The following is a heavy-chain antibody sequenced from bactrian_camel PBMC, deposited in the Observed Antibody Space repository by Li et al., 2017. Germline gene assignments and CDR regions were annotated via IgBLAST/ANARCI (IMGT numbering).Heavy chain of an antibody. CDR3: TNPPLGYYSDYVVKAPFGY. CDR1: GLIFSDYG. CDR2: IDVDGST. J-gene: IGHJ6*01. V-gene: IGHV3S10*01. D-gene: IGHD4*01. Sequence: VQQVESGGGLVQPGGSLRLSCSASGLIFSDYGMNWVRQTPEKGFEWVSSIDVDGSTNYATSVKGRFTISRDNAKNTVTLQLNSLKTEDTAMYYCTNPPLGYYSDYVVKAPFGYWGQGTQVTVS.